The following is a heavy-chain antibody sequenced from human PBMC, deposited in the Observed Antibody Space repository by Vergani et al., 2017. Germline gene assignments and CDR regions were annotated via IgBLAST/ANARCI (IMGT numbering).Heavy chain of an antibody. Sequence: QVQLVESGGGVVQPGGSLRLSCGASGFTFSNYGMHWVRQAPGKGLEWVTFIRYDGSNTYYADSVKGRVTISRDNSKNTLFLQMNSLRPEDTAVYYCARDTVTGSRYFDYGGQGTLVTVSS. CDR1: GFTFSNYG. J-gene: IGHJ4*02. CDR2: IRYDGSNT. V-gene: IGHV3-30*02. D-gene: IGHD6-19*01. CDR3: ARDTVTGSRYFDY.